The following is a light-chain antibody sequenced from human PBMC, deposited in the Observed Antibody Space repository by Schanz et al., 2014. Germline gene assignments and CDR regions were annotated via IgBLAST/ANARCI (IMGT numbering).Light chain of an antibody. V-gene: IGKV3-20*01. J-gene: IGKJ3*01. Sequence: EVVLTQSPGTLSLSAGERASLSCRASQTVSGNSLAWYQHVPGQAPRLLIYGASSRATGVPDRFRGGGSGRDFTLTISRLEPEDFAVYYCQQYGISRFTFGPGTKVDIK. CDR1: QTVSGNS. CDR3: QQYGISRFT. CDR2: GAS.